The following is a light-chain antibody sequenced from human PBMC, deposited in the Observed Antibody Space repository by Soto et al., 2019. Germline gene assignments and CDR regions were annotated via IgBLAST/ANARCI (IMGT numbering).Light chain of an antibody. V-gene: IGKV3-20*01. J-gene: IGKJ5*01. CDR3: QQYATSPTT. CDR2: GTS. CDR1: QSVDTY. Sequence: EIVLTQSPDTLSVSPGERATVSCRASQSVDTYLAWYQLKPWQAPRLLIFGTSSRVTDTPDRFSGTGSGTDFTLTISRVEPEDFAVYYCQQYATSPTTFGQGARLDNK.